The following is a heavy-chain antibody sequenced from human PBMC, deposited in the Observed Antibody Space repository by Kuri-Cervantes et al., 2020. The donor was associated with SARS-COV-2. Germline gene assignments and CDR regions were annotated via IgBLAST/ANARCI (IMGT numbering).Heavy chain of an antibody. CDR1: GGSISSSSYY. D-gene: IGHD6-13*01. CDR2: IYYSGST. V-gene: IGHV4-39*01. Sequence: SETLSLTCTVSGGSISSSSYYWGWIRQPPGKGLEWIGSIYYSGSTYYNPSLKSRVTISVDTSKNQFSLKLSSVTAADTAVYYCARRNSPYSSSSYYFDYWGQGTPVTVSS. J-gene: IGHJ4*02. CDR3: ARRNSPYSSSSYYFDY.